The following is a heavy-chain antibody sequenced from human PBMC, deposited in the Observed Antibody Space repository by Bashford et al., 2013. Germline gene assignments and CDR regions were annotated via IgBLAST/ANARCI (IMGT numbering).Heavy chain of an antibody. CDR2: IHPRDGST. J-gene: IGHJ6*02. V-gene: IGHV1-46*01. CDR1: GYTFTSHY. CDR3: ARDFIGAYTHGYVLGDFYGLDV. D-gene: IGHD5-18*01. Sequence: ASVKVSCKASGYTFTSHYMHWVRQAPGQGLEWMGLIHPRDGSTSYAQKFQGRVSMTRDTSTSTVYMDLSSLRSEDTAVYYCARDFIGAYTHGYVLGDFYGLDVWGQGTTVTVSS.